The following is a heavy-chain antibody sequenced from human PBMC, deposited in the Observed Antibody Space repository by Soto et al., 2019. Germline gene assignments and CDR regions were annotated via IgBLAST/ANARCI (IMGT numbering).Heavy chain of an antibody. D-gene: IGHD3-3*01. V-gene: IGHV1-18*01. CDR2: ISAYNGNT. Sequence: QVQLVQSGAGVKKPGASVKVSCKASGYTFTSYGISWVRQAPGQGLEWMGWISAYNGNTNYAQKLQGRVTMTTDTSTSTAYMELRSLRSADTAVYYCARDSLIWYLWSGYYNWFDPWGQGTLVTVSS. CDR1: GYTFTSYG. CDR3: ARDSLIWYLWSGYYNWFDP. J-gene: IGHJ5*02.